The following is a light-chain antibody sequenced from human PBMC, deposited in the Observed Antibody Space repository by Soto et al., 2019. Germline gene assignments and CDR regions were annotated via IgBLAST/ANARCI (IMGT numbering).Light chain of an antibody. J-gene: IGKJ2*01. Sequence: IVMTQSPLSLPVTPGEPASISCRSSQSLLHSNGYNCLDWYLQKPGQSPQLLIYLGSNRASGVPDRFSGSGSGTDYTLKISRVKAEDVGDYYCMQARQTPYIFGQGTKLEIK. CDR1: QSLLHSNGYNC. CDR3: MQARQTPYI. V-gene: IGKV2-28*01. CDR2: LGS.